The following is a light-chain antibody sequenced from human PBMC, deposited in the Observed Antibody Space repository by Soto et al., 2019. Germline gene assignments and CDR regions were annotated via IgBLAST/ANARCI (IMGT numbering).Light chain of an antibody. CDR1: SSDVGAYKY. Sequence: QSALTQPRSVSGSPGQSVTISCTGTSSDVGAYKYVSWYQHHPGKVPELIIYDVTKRPSGVPDRFSGSKSGNTASLTISGHQTEEEADYYCCSYAGSYTVIFGGGTKVTVL. CDR2: DVT. V-gene: IGLV2-11*01. CDR3: CSYAGSYTVI. J-gene: IGLJ2*01.